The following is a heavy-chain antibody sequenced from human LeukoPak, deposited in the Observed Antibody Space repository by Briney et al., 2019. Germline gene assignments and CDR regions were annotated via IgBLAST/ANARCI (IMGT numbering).Heavy chain of an antibody. J-gene: IGHJ6*03. CDR1: GYTFTCYY. V-gene: IGHV1-2*02. CDR2: INPNSGGT. CDR3: ARQGSSWYGEVYYYYMDV. Sequence: ASVKVSCKASGYTFTCYYMHWVRQAPGQGLEWMGWINPNSGGTNYAQKFQGRVTMTRDTSISTAYMELSRLRSDDTAVYYCARQGSSWYGEVYYYYMDVWGKGTTVTISS. D-gene: IGHD6-13*01.